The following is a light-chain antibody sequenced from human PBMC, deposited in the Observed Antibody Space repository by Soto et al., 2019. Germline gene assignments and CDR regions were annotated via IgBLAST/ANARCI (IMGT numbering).Light chain of an antibody. CDR2: END. J-gene: IGLJ2*01. CDR3: GSWDSSLSAGL. Sequence: SVLTRAPSVSAAQGQMVTISCSGSSSTIGNNYVSWYQQLPGTAPKLLIYENDKRPSGIPDRFSASKSGTSATLGITGLQTGDEADYYCGSWDSSLSAGLFGGGTKVTVL. V-gene: IGLV1-51*02. CDR1: SSTIGNNY.